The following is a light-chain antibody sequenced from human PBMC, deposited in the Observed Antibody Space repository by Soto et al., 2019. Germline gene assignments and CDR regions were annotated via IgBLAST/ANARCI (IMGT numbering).Light chain of an antibody. J-gene: IGKJ4*01. CDR2: GAS. V-gene: IGKV3-20*01. Sequence: EIVLTQSPGTLSLSPGERATLSCGASQTVRTNYLAWFQHKPGQAPRLLIYGASSRATGIPDRFSGSGSGTDFTLTINRLEPEDFAVYFCQQYSDSPLTFGGGTKVEIK. CDR3: QQYSDSPLT. CDR1: QTVRTNY.